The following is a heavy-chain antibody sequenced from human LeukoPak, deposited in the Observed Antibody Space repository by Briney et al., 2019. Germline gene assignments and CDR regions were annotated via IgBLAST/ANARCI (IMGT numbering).Heavy chain of an antibody. CDR3: AKALYGGHDY. D-gene: IGHD4-23*01. J-gene: IGHJ4*02. Sequence: GGSLRLSCAASGFTFSTYAMSWVRQAPGKGLECVSALSGNGNTVYYADSVKGRFTISRDNSKNTLSLQMNSLRAEDTAVYYCAKALYGGHDYWGQGTLVTVSS. CDR1: GFTFSTYA. V-gene: IGHV3-23*01. CDR2: LSGNGNTV.